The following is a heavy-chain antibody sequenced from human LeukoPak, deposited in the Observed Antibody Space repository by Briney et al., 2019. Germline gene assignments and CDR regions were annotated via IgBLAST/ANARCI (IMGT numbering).Heavy chain of an antibody. CDR1: GGSISSYY. V-gene: IGHV4-59*01. D-gene: IGHD6-19*01. CDR3: ARDLGIAVAGTHYNWFDP. J-gene: IGHJ5*02. Sequence: PSETLSLTCTVSGGSISSYYWSWIRQPPGKGPEWIGYIYYSGSTNYNPSLKSRVTISVDTSKNQFSLKLSSVTAADTAVYYCARDLGIAVAGTHYNWFDPWGQGTLVTVSS. CDR2: IYYSGST.